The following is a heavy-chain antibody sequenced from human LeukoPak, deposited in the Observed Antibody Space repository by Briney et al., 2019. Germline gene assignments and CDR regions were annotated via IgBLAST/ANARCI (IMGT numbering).Heavy chain of an antibody. J-gene: IGHJ3*02. CDR2: IYTSGST. Sequence: SETLSLTCTVSGGSISSGSYYWSWIRQPAGKGLEWIGRIYTSGSTNYNPSLKSRVTISVDTSKNQFSLKLSSVTAADTAVYYCASSYEKWELLKGLGDAFDIWGQGTMVTVSS. V-gene: IGHV4-61*02. D-gene: IGHD1-26*01. CDR3: ASSYEKWELLKGLGDAFDI. CDR1: GGSISSGSYY.